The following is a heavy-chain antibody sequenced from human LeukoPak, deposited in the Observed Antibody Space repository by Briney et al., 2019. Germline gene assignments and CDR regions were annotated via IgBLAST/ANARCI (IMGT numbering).Heavy chain of an antibody. CDR2: ISSSGSTI. V-gene: IGHV3-48*03. Sequence: VGSLRLSCAASGFTFSSYEMNWVRQAPGKGLEWVSYISSSGSTIYYADSVKGRFTISRDNAKNSLYLQMNSLRAEDTAVYYCARVSPNTVTTLQYFDYWGQGTLVTVSS. CDR3: ARVSPNTVTTLQYFDY. CDR1: GFTFSSYE. J-gene: IGHJ4*02. D-gene: IGHD4-17*01.